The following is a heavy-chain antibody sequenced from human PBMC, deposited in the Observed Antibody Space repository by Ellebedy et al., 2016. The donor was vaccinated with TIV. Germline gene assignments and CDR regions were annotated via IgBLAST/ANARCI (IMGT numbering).Heavy chain of an antibody. CDR2: IYYSGST. CDR3: ARDGDTAMVHFDY. Sequence: MPSETLSLTCTVSGGSISSYYWSWIRQPPGKGLEWIGYIYYSGSTNYNPSLKSRVTISVDTSKNQFSLKLSSVTAADTAVYYCARDGDTAMVHFDYWGQGTLVTVSS. J-gene: IGHJ4*02. CDR1: GGSISSYY. D-gene: IGHD5-18*01. V-gene: IGHV4-59*01.